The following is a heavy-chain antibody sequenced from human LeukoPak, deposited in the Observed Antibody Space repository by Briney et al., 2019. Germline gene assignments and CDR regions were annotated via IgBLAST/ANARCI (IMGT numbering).Heavy chain of an antibody. V-gene: IGHV3-23*01. J-gene: IGHJ3*02. Sequence: GGSLRLSCAASGVTFNNYAMSWVRQAPGKGLEWVSAISGGGGSTYYADSVKGRFTISRDNSNNTLYLQMNSLRAEDTAVYYCAKDTEPYYYDSSGLGAFDIWGQGTMVTVSS. CDR3: AKDTEPYYYDSSGLGAFDI. D-gene: IGHD3-22*01. CDR1: GVTFNNYA. CDR2: ISGGGGST.